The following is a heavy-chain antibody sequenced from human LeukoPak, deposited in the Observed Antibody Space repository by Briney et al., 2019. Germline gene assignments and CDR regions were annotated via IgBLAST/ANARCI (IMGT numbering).Heavy chain of an antibody. CDR3: ARVKGRLYYYYYMDV. V-gene: IGHV4-59*01. CDR1: GGSISSYY. Sequence: SETLSLTCTVSGGSISSYYWSWMRQPPGKGLEWIGYIYYSGSTNYNPSLKSRVTISVDTSKNQFSLKLSSVTAADTAVYYCARVKGRLYYYYYMDVWGKGTTVTVSS. J-gene: IGHJ6*03. CDR2: IYYSGST.